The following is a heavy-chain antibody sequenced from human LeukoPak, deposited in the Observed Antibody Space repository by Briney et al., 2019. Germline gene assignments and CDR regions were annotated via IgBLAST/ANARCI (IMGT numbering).Heavy chain of an antibody. Sequence: GGSLRLSCAASGFTFSSYWMHWVRQAPGKGLEWVTFIRYDGSNKYYADSVKGRFTMSRDNSKNTLYLQMNSLRAEDTAVYYCAKETYSSAWFFDYWGQGTLVTVSS. CDR3: AKETYSSAWFFDY. V-gene: IGHV3-30*02. CDR1: GFTFSSYW. D-gene: IGHD6-19*01. CDR2: IRYDGSNK. J-gene: IGHJ4*02.